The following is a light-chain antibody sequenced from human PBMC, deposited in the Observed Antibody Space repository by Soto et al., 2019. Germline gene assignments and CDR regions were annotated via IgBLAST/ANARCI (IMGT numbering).Light chain of an antibody. V-gene: IGKV3-11*01. CDR1: QSVSSY. CDR2: DAS. CDR3: QQRNNWLT. J-gene: IGKJ3*01. Sequence: EIVFTQSPATLSFSPGERATLSCRASQSVSSYLAWYQQKPGQAPRLLIYDASTRATGIPARFSGSGSGTDFTLTISSLEPEDSAVYYCQQRNNWLTFGPGTKVDIK.